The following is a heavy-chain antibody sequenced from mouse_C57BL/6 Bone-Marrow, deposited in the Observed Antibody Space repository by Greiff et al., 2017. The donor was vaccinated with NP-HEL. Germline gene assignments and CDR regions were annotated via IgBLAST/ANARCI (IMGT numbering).Heavy chain of an antibody. CDR1: GYTFTSYD. V-gene: IGHV1-85*01. J-gene: IGHJ3*01. CDR3: ARRGLDWVPWCAY. CDR2: IYPRDGST. Sequence: QVQLKQSGPELVKPGASVKLSCKASGYTFTSYDINWVKQRPGQGLEWIGWIYPRDGSTKYNEKVKGKATLTVDTSSSTAYMELHSRTSEDSAVYFCARRGLDWVPWCAYWGQGTLVTVSA. D-gene: IGHD4-1*01.